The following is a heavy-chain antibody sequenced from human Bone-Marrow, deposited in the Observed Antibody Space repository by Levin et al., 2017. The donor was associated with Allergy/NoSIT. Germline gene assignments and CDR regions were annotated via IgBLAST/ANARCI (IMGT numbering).Heavy chain of an antibody. D-gene: IGHD2-15*01. CDR3: ARGGGGMGYFDY. J-gene: IGHJ4*02. CDR2: IWYDGSNK. CDR1: GFTFSSYG. Sequence: GGSLRLSCAASGFTFSSYGMHWVRQAPGKGLEWVAVIWYDGSNKYYADSVKGRFTISRDNSKNTLYLQMNSLRAEDTAVYYCARGGGGMGYFDYWGQGTLVTVSS. V-gene: IGHV3-33*01.